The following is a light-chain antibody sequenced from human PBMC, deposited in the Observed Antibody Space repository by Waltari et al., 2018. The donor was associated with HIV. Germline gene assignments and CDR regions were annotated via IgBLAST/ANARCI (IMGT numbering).Light chain of an antibody. CDR2: DNN. V-gene: IGLV1-40*01. J-gene: IGLJ3*02. CDR3: QSYDSGLRV. CDR1: SSNIGAGSD. Sequence: QSVLTQPPSVSGAPGQRVTISCTGSSSNIGAGSDVHWYQQLPGTALKLLIYDNNNRTSGVPYRFSGSKSGTSASLAITWLQAEDEADYYCQSYDSGLRVFGGGTKLTVL.